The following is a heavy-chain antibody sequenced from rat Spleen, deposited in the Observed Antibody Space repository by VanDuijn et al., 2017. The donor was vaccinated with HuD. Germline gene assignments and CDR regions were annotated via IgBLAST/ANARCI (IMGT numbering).Heavy chain of an antibody. CDR1: GFTFNNYW. CDR2: ITNSGGTT. J-gene: IGHJ2*01. Sequence: EVQLVESGGGLVQPGRSLKLSCVASGFTFNNYWMTWIRQAPGKGLEWVASITNSGGTTNYPDSLKGRFTISRDNAKSTLYLQMNSLRSEDTATYYCTREGTTRAQSFDYWGQGVMVTVSS. V-gene: IGHV5-31*01. CDR3: TREGTTRAQSFDY. D-gene: IGHD1-4*01.